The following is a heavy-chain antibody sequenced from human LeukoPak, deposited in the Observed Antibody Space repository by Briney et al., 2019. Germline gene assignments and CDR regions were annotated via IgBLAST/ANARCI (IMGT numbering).Heavy chain of an antibody. CDR1: GFTFSSYG. CDR2: ISYDGSNK. Sequence: GGSLRLSCAASGFTFSSYGMHWVRQAPGKGLEGVAVISYDGSNKYYADSVKGRFTISRDNSKNSLYLQMNGLRAEDTAVYYSAKERQNYYGSGSYGRSYYMDVWGKGTTVTVSS. J-gene: IGHJ6*03. CDR3: AKERQNYYGSGSYGRSYYMDV. D-gene: IGHD3-10*01. V-gene: IGHV3-30*18.